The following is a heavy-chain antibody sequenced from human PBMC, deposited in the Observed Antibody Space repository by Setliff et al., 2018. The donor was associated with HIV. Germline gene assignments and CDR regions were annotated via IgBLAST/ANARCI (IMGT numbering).Heavy chain of an antibody. J-gene: IGHJ6*02. CDR2: IYHSGST. CDR3: ASGHAGATFYYGMDV. D-gene: IGHD6-25*01. CDR1: GYSISSGYY. Sequence: PSETLSLTCAVSGYSISSGYYWGWIRRPPGKGLEWIGSIYHSGSTYYNPSLKSRVTISVDTSKNQFSLKLSSVTAADTAVYYCASGHAGATFYYGMDVWGQGTTVTVSS. V-gene: IGHV4-38-2*01.